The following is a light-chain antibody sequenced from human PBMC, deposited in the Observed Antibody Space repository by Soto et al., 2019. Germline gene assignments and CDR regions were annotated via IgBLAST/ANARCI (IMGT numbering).Light chain of an antibody. CDR2: KAS. CDR1: QTISLW. J-gene: IGKJ4*01. Sequence: DIQMTQSPPTLSASVGDRVTITCRASQTISLWLAWYQQKPGKAPKVLIYKASTLESGVPSRFSGSASGTEFTLTISSLQPDDFATYYCQQYSDYPLTFGGGTKVEIK. V-gene: IGKV1-5*03. CDR3: QQYSDYPLT.